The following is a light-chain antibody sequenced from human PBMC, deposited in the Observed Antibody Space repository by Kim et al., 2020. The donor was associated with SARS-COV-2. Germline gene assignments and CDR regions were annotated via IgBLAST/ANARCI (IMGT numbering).Light chain of an antibody. J-gene: IGLJ2*01. Sequence: SSELTQDPAVSVALGQTVRITCQGDSLRKYYATWYQQKPGQAPVLLISGKNSRPSGIPDQFSGSSSGNTASLTIAGAQAEDEADYYCNSRDTTHFVIFGGGTQLTVL. V-gene: IGLV3-19*01. CDR3: NSRDTTHFVI. CDR1: SLRKYY. CDR2: GKN.